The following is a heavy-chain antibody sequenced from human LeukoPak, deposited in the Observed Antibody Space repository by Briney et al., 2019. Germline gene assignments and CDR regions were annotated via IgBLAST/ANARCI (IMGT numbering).Heavy chain of an antibody. CDR3: AKDQRNLASSGYYYIPYYYYMDV. J-gene: IGHJ6*03. D-gene: IGHD3-22*01. V-gene: IGHV3-23*01. CDR1: GFTFSSYG. Sequence: PGGSLRLSCAASGFTFSSYGMSWVRQAPGKGLEWVSAISGSGGSTYYADSVKGRFTISRDNSKNTLYLQMNSLRAEDTAVYYCAKDQRNLASSGYYYIPYYYYMDVWGKGTTVTISS. CDR2: ISGSGGST.